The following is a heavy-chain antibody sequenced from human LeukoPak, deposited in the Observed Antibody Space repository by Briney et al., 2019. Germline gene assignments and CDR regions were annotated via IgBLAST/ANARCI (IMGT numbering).Heavy chain of an antibody. CDR2: IRTEANSYAT. D-gene: IGHD2-2*01. V-gene: IGHV3-73*01. Sequence: GGSLRLSCAASGFTFSGSAVHWVRQASGKGLPWVGHIRTEANSYATAYAASLKGRFTISRDDSKNTAYLQMNSLKTEDTAIYYCTIYCSSTSCYGRYYFDYWGQGTLVSVSS. CDR3: TIYCSSTSCYGRYYFDY. J-gene: IGHJ4*02. CDR1: GFTFSGSA.